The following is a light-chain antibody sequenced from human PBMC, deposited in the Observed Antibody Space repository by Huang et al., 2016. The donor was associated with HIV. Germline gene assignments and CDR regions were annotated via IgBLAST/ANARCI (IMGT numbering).Light chain of an antibody. CDR1: AGVSNN. Sequence: IVMTQSPATLSVSPGERATLSCRASAGVSNNVAWYQQRPGPTPRLLIHGASTRHTGIPAKFSGGGSGTEFTLTRTSLQPEDYAVYYCQQYNNWPPWTFGPGTQVEI. V-gene: IGKV3D-15*01. CDR2: GAS. CDR3: QQYNNWPPWT. J-gene: IGKJ1*01.